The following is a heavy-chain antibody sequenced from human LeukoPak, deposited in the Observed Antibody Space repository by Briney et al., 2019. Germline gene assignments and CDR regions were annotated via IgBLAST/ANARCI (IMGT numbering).Heavy chain of an antibody. J-gene: IGHJ5*02. CDR1: GYTFTSYY. Sequence: ASVKVSCKASGYTFTSYYMHWVRQAPGQGLEWMGIINPSGGSTSYAQKFQGRVTMTRDTSTSTVYMELSSLRSEDTAVYYCARDVGTLHGSGSLKPCDPWGQGTLVTVSS. CDR3: ARDVGTLHGSGSLKPCDP. CDR2: INPSGGST. V-gene: IGHV1-46*01. D-gene: IGHD3-10*01.